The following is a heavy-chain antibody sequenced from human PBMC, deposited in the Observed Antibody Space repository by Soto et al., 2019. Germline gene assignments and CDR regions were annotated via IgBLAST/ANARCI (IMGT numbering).Heavy chain of an antibody. CDR1: GGSISSSSYN. CDR3: ARGEYYYGSGSYYNLFDY. D-gene: IGHD3-10*01. Sequence: ETLSLTCTVSGGSISSSSYNRGWIRQPPGKGLEWIGSIYYSGSTYYNPSLKSRVTISVDTSKNQFSLKLSSVTAADTAVYYCARGEYYYGSGSYYNLFDYWGQGTLVTVSS. J-gene: IGHJ4*02. CDR2: IYYSGST. V-gene: IGHV4-39*01.